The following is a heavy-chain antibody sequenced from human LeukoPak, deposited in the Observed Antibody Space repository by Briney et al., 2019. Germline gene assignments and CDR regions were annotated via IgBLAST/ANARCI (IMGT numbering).Heavy chain of an antibody. J-gene: IGHJ2*01. Sequence: SQTLSLTCTVSGGSISSGDYYWSWIRQPPGKGLEWIGYIYYSGSTYYNPSLKSRVTISVDTSKNQFSLKLSPVTAADTAVYYCARVGSSGWYFDLWGRGTLVTVSS. CDR1: GGSISSGDYY. CDR3: ARVGSSGWYFDL. V-gene: IGHV4-30-4*08. D-gene: IGHD6-19*01. CDR2: IYYSGST.